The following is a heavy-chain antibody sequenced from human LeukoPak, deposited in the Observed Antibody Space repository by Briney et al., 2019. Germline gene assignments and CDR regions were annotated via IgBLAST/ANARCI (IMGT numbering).Heavy chain of an antibody. V-gene: IGHV3-74*01. Sequence: GGSLRLSCAASGFTFSSYWIHRVRQAPGKGLVWVSRINSDGSSTSYADSVKGRFTISRDNAKNTLYLQMNSLRAEDTAVYYCASAGGQLGDYYYYYYMDVWGKGTTVTVSS. D-gene: IGHD6-6*01. J-gene: IGHJ6*03. CDR1: GFTFSSYW. CDR3: ASAGGQLGDYYYYYYMDV. CDR2: INSDGSST.